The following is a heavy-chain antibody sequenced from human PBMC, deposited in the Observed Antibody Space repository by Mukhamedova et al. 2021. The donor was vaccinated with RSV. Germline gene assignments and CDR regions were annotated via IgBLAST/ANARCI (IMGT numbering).Heavy chain of an antibody. CDR3: ARAGGRYIVVVPAAPPRRDHWFDP. D-gene: IGHD2-2*01. V-gene: IGHV4-34*01. CDR2: INHSGST. Sequence: GEINHSGSTNYNPSLKSRVTISVDTSKNQFSLKLSSVTAADTAVYYCARAGGRYIVVVPAAPPRRDHWFDPWGQGTLVTVSS. J-gene: IGHJ5*02.